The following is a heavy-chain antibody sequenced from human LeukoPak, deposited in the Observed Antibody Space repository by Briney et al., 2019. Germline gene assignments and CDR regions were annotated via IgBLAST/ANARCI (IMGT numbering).Heavy chain of an antibody. CDR3: ARHRYDFWSGYLRGWFDP. V-gene: IGHV4-39*01. CDR2: IYYSGST. J-gene: IGHJ5*02. CDR1: GGSISSSSYY. D-gene: IGHD3-3*01. Sequence: SETLFLTCTVSGGSISSSSYYWGWIRQPPGKGLEWIGSIYYSGSTYYNPSLKSRVTISVDTSKNQFSLKLSSVTAADTAVYYCARHRYDFWSGYLRGWFDPWGQGTLVTVSS.